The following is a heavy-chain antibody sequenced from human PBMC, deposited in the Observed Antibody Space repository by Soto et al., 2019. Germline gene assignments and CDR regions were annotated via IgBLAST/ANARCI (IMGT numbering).Heavy chain of an antibody. CDR3: ARAGYSGYDPNWFDP. Sequence: ASVKVSCKASGYTFTGYYMPWVRQAPGQGLEWMGWINPNSGGTNYAQKFQGWVTMTRDTSISTAYMELSRLRSDDTAVYYCARAGYSGYDPNWFDPWGQGTLVTVSS. CDR1: GYTFTGYY. CDR2: INPNSGGT. V-gene: IGHV1-2*04. J-gene: IGHJ5*02. D-gene: IGHD5-12*01.